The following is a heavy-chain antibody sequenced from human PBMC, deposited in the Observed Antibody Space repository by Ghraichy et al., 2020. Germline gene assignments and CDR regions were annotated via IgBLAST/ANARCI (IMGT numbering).Heavy chain of an antibody. J-gene: IGHJ4*02. V-gene: IGHV3-30*18. CDR1: GFTFSRYA. D-gene: IGHD1-1*01. Sequence: GGSLRLSCAASGFTFSRYAMHWVRQAPGKGLEWVAVISNDGRNKNYADSVKGRFTISRDNSENTLYLQMNSLRVEDTAVFYCAKDIATGPREDYFDFWGQGTLVTVSS. CDR3: AKDIATGPREDYFDF. CDR2: ISNDGRNK.